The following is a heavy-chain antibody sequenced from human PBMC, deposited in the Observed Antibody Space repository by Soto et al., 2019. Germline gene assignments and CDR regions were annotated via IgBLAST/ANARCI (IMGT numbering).Heavy chain of an antibody. CDR2: TYHIGST. Sequence: PSETLSLTCAVSGGSISSGGYSWSWIRQPPGKGLEWIGYTYHIGSTHYNTSLKSRVTISVDTSKNHFSPELSSVTAADTAIYYCRSSTSCYDESCVDVWGQGTMVTVSS. J-gene: IGHJ6*02. V-gene: IGHV4-30-2*01. CDR1: GGSISSGGYS. D-gene: IGHD2-2*01. CDR3: RSSTSCYDESCVDV.